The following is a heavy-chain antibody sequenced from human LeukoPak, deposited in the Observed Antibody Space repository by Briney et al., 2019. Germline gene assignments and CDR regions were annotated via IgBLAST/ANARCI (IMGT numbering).Heavy chain of an antibody. D-gene: IGHD3-3*01. V-gene: IGHV4-61*02. CDR2: IYTSGST. Sequence: PSQTLSLTCTVSGGSISSGSYYWSWIRQPAGKGLEWIGRIYTSGSTNYNPPLKSRVTISVDTSKNQFSLKLSSVTAADTAVYYCARARYDFWSGSGFDPWGQGTLVTVSS. CDR3: ARARYDFWSGSGFDP. J-gene: IGHJ5*02. CDR1: GGSISSGSYY.